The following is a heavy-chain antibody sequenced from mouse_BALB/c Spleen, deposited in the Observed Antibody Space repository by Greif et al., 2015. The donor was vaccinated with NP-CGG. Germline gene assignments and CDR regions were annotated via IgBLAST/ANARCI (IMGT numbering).Heavy chain of an antibody. CDR1: GYAFTNYL. CDR2: INPGSGGT. V-gene: IGHV1-54*03. J-gene: IGHJ3*01. D-gene: IGHD2-12*01. Sequence: QVQLQQSGAELVRPGTSVKVSCKASGYAFTNYLIEWVKQRPGQGLEWIGVINPGSGGTNYNEKFKGKATLTADKSSSTAYMQLSSLTSDDSAVYFCAREDDEGFAYWGQGTLVTVSA. CDR3: AREDDEGFAY.